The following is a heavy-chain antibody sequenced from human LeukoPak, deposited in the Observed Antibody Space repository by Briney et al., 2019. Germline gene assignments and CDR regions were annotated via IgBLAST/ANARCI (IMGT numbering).Heavy chain of an antibody. CDR1: GYTFTSYG. Sequence: ASVKVSCKASGYTFTSYGISWVRQAPGQALEWIGGISAYNGNTNYAQKLQGRVTMTTDTSTSTAYMELRSLRSDDTAVYYCARIGGCSSTSCYVGDWFDPWGQGTLVTVSS. CDR3: ARIGGCSSTSCYVGDWFDP. D-gene: IGHD2-2*01. CDR2: ISAYNGNT. J-gene: IGHJ5*02. V-gene: IGHV1-18*01.